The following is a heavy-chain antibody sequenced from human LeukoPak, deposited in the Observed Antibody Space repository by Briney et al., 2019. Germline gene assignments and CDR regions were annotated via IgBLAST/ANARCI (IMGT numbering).Heavy chain of an antibody. CDR2: IGAGGTFT. D-gene: IGHD2-2*01. Sequence: GGSLRLSCAASGFTFSSYGMHWVRQAPGKGLEWVSGIGAGGTFTYYADSVKGRFTILRDNSKNTLYLQMNSLRAEDTAVYYCARDSYCSSTSCYARYYYYYYGMDVWGQGTTVTVSS. CDR1: GFTFSSYG. V-gene: IGHV3-NL1*01. J-gene: IGHJ6*02. CDR3: ARDSYCSSTSCYARYYYYYYGMDV.